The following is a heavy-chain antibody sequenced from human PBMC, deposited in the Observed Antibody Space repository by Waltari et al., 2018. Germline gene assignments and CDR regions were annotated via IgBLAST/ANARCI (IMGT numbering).Heavy chain of an antibody. D-gene: IGHD2-15*01. CDR3: ARDRGRGLYLDS. Sequence: QLKLQESGPGLVKPSGTLSLTCGVSGDSMSSSDCWSWVRQPPGKGLEWIGQVRGSGRWVRQPPGKGLEWRGQVRGSGRTNYNPPFASRVTMSVDTSNNQFSLRMTSATAADTAVYYCARDRGRGLYLDSWGPGTLVTVSP. CDR2: VRGSGRT. J-gene: IGHJ4*02. V-gene: IGHV4-4*02. CDR1: GDSMSSSDCWSWVRQPPGKGLEWIGQVRG.